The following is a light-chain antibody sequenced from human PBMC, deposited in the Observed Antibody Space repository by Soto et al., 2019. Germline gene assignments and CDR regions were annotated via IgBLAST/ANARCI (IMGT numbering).Light chain of an antibody. J-gene: IGLJ1*01. V-gene: IGLV1-40*01. CDR3: QSYDSSLSEYV. CDR2: GNS. Sequence: QSVLTQPPSVSGAPGQRVTISCTGSSSNIGAGYDVHWYQQLPRTAPKLLIYGNSNRPSGVPDRISGSKSGTSASLAITGLQAEDEADYYCQSYDSSLSEYVFGTGTQLTVL. CDR1: SSNIGAGYD.